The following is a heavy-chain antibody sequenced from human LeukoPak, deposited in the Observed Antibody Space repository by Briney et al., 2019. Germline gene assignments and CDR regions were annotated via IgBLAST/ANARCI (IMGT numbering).Heavy chain of an antibody. D-gene: IGHD3-3*01. J-gene: IGHJ6*03. V-gene: IGHV3-30*04. CDR2: ISYDGSNK. CDR1: GFTFSSYA. Sequence: GGSLRLSCAASGFTFSSYAMHWVRQAPGKGLEWVAVISYDGSNKYYADSVKGRFTISRDNARNSLYLQMNSLRAEDTAVYYCARDNDFWSGYYHYYYYYYMDVWGKGTTVTVSS. CDR3: ARDNDFWSGYYHYYYYYYMDV.